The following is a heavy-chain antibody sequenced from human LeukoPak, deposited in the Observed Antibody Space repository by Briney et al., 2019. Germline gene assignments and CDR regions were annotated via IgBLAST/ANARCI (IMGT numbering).Heavy chain of an antibody. V-gene: IGHV3-48*04. CDR3: ARDFRYYYYGMDV. Sequence: GGSLRLSCAASGFTFSSYSMNWVRQAPGKELEWVSYISSSGTTIYYADSVKGRFTISRDNAKNSLYLQMNSLRAEDTAVYYCARDFRYYYYGMDVWGQGTTVTVSS. CDR1: GFTFSSYS. CDR2: ISSSGTTI. J-gene: IGHJ6*02.